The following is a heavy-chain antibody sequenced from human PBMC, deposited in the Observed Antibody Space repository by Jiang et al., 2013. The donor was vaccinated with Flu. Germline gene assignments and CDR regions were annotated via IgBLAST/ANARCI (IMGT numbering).Heavy chain of an antibody. CDR3: ARGYYYDSSGYPSGY. CDR1: GYTFTSYA. J-gene: IGHJ4*02. Sequence: KPGASVKVSCKASGYTFTSYAMHWVRQAPGQRLEWMGWINAGNGNTKYSQKFQGRVTITRDTSASTAYMELSSLRSEDTAVYYCARGYYYDSSGYPSGYWGQGTLVTVSS. D-gene: IGHD3-22*01. CDR2: INAGNGNT. V-gene: IGHV1-3*01.